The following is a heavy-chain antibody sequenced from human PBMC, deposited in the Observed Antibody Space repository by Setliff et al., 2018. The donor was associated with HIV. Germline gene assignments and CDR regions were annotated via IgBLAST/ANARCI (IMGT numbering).Heavy chain of an antibody. J-gene: IGHJ4*02. CDR1: GGSFIGSSFQ. V-gene: IGHV4-39*06. CDR3: ARGPPFAY. CDR2: IAYSGTTMYT. Sequence: SETLSLTCTVSGGSFIGSSFQSTWIRQTPGKGLEWIADIAYSGTTMYTNYNPSLESRVIISEDTSRDQFLLKLTSVTADDTGIYYCARGPPFAYWGQGILVTVSS.